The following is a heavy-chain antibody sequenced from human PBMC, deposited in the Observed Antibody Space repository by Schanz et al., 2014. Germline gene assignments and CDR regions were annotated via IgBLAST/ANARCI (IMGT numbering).Heavy chain of an antibody. CDR3: ARGYGDSPTDF. CDR2: LTGSGGGT. V-gene: IGHV3-23*01. D-gene: IGHD4-17*01. Sequence: EVQLLESGGGLVQPGGSLRLSCVASGFTFFGSFAMSWVRQAPGKGPEWVSSLTGSGGGTYYADSVKGRFTISRDNSKNTLYLQMNSLRAEDTAVYYCARGYGDSPTDFWGQGTLVTVSS. J-gene: IGHJ4*02. CDR1: GFTFFGSFA.